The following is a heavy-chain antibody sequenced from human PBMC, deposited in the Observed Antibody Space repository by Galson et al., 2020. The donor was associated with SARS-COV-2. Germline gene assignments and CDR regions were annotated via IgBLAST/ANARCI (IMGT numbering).Heavy chain of an antibody. V-gene: IGHV3-23*01. D-gene: IGHD3-3*01. CDR1: GFSFSNYA. CDR2: ICGDGSCR. J-gene: IGHJ3*01. Sequence: GGSLRLSCAASGFSFSNYAMSWVRQAPGKGLEWVSGICGDGSCRYYADSVRGRFTTSRDNSKNTLSLQMNSLRAEDTAIYYCAKDVHTIDAFDFWGQGTLVTVSS. CDR3: AKDVHTIDAFDF.